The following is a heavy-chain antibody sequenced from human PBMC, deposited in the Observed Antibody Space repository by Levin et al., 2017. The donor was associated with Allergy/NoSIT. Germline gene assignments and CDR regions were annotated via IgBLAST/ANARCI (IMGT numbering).Heavy chain of an antibody. D-gene: IGHD1-1*01. CDR1: GGSIRSSSYY. Sequence: SQTLSLPCTVSGGSIRSSSYYWGWIRQPPGKGLEWIGSIYYSGSTYYNPSLKSRVTISVDTSKNQFSLKLSSVTAADTAVYYCARKERTRKYYYYYYGMDVWGQGTTVTVSS. CDR3: ARKERTRKYYYYYYGMDV. J-gene: IGHJ6*02. CDR2: IYYSGST. V-gene: IGHV4-39*07.